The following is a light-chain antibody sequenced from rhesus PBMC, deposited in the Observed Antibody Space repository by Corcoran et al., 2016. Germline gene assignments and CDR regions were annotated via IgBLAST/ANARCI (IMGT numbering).Light chain of an antibody. CDR2: KVT. CDR3: MQSTKDPRT. CDR1: QSLLHSNGNTY. Sequence: DIVMTQTPLSLPVTPGEPASISCRSSQSLLHSNGNTYLHWYLQKPGQSPQLLIYKVTNRESGVPDRVSGSGSGTDFTLKISRVEPEDVGVDYCMQSTKDPRTFGQGTKVEIK. J-gene: IGKJ1*01. V-gene: IGKV2S3*01.